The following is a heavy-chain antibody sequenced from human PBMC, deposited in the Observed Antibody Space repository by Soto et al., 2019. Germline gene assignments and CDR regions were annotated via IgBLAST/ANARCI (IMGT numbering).Heavy chain of an antibody. CDR2: IYPGDSDT. D-gene: IGHD5-12*01. Sequence: GESLKISCKGSGYSFTSYWIGWVRQMPGKGLEWMGIIYPGDSDTRYSPSFQGQITISADKSISTAYLQWSSLKASDTAMYYCARPAGNSGYDYAPPLDYWGQGTLVTVSS. CDR3: ARPAGNSGYDYAPPLDY. J-gene: IGHJ4*02. CDR1: GYSFTSYW. V-gene: IGHV5-51*01.